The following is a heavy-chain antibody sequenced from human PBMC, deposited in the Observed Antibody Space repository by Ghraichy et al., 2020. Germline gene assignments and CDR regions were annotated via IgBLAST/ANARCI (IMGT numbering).Heavy chain of an antibody. J-gene: IGHJ4*02. CDR1: GGSFSGYY. D-gene: IGHD7-27*01. Sequence: SQTLSLTCAVYGGSFSGYYWSWIRQPPGKGLEWIGEINHSGSTNYNPSLKSRVTISVDTSKNQFSLKLSSVTAADTAVYYCAIRPGGFSTGDGNWGQGTLVTVSS. V-gene: IGHV4-34*01. CDR3: AIRPGGFSTGDGN. CDR2: INHSGST.